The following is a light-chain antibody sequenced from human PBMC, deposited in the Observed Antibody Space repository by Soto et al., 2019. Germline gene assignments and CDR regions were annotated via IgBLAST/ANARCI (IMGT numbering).Light chain of an antibody. CDR3: QQYSSYPLT. V-gene: IGKV1-5*03. Sequence: DIQMTQSPSTLSASVGDRATITCWASQRIGSLLAWYQQKPGGAPTLLIYKASTLESGVPSRFSGSGSGTEFTLTISSLQPDDLATYYCQQYSSYPLTFGQGTRLEIK. CDR1: QRIGSL. CDR2: KAS. J-gene: IGKJ5*01.